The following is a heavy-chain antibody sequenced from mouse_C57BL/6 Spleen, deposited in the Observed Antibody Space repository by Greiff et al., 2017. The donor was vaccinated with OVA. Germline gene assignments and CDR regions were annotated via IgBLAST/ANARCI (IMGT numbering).Heavy chain of an antibody. Sequence: QVQLQQSGAELVKPGASVKLSCKASGYTFTEYPIHWVKQRSGQGLEWIGWFYPGSGSIKNNEKFKDKATLTAAKSSSTVYMALSRLTSEDSAVYCCARHEDQGHGNPYYDAMDYWGQGTSVTVSA. CDR1: GYTFTEYP. V-gene: IGHV1-62-2*01. D-gene: IGHD2-1*01. CDR3: ARHEDQGHGNPYYDAMDY. J-gene: IGHJ4*01. CDR2: FYPGSGSI.